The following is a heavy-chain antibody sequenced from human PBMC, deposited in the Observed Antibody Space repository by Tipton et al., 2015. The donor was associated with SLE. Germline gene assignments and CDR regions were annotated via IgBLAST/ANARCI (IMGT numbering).Heavy chain of an antibody. V-gene: IGHV4-4*08. CDR3: GGGNYFDYYMDV. J-gene: IGHJ6*03. CDR1: GASLSDHY. D-gene: IGHD3-22*01. CDR2: TYSSGST. Sequence: TLSLTCTVSGASLSDHYWTWIRQPPGKGLEWIGYTYSSGSTTYTPSLKSRTAISVDTPTMQFSLRLTSVTAADTAVYYCGGGNYFDYYMDVWGKGTTVTVSS.